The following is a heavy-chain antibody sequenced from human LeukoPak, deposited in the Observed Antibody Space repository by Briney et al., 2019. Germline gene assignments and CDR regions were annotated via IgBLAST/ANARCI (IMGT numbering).Heavy chain of an antibody. CDR1: GFTFNDYA. J-gene: IGHJ4*02. CDR3: AKVGLGSSWYYFDY. V-gene: IGHV3-9*01. CDR2: ISWNSGSI. Sequence: GRSLRLSCAASGFTFNDYAMHWVRQAPGKGLEWVSGISWNSGSIGYADSVKGRFTISRDNAKNSLYLQMNSLRAEDTALYYCAKVGLGSSWYYFDYWGQRTLVTVSS. D-gene: IGHD6-13*01.